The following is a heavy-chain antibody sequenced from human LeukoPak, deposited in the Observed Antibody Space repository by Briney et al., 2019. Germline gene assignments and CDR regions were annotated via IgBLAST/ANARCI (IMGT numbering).Heavy chain of an antibody. Sequence: SETLSLTCTVPGASLSSDHWTWIRQPAGKGLEWIGRIYTRGTTNYSPALKSRVTMSVDTSKNQFSLKLSSVTAADTAVYYCARRFCSGTTCLHFDYWGQGMLVTVS. D-gene: IGHD2-2*01. V-gene: IGHV4-4*07. CDR2: IYTRGTT. J-gene: IGHJ4*02. CDR3: ARRFCSGTTCLHFDY. CDR1: GASLSSDH.